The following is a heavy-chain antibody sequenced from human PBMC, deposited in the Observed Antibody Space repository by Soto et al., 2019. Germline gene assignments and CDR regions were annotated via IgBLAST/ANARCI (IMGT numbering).Heavy chain of an antibody. CDR2: INRGNGNT. D-gene: IGHD1-1*01. V-gene: IGHV1-3*01. CDR3: ARSSTVDTTAGGTHFDY. CDR1: GYTFTSYA. Sequence: ASVKVSCKASGYTFTSYAIQWVRQAPGQRLEWMGWINRGNGNTEYSQKFQGRVTITRDTSASSVYMELSSLTSEDTAVYYCARSSTVDTTAGGTHFDYWGQGTLVTVSS. J-gene: IGHJ4*02.